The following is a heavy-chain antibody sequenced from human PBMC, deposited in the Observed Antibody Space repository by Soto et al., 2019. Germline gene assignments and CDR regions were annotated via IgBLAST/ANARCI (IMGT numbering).Heavy chain of an antibody. CDR2: IYYSGST. Sequence: SETLSLTCTVSGGSISSCGYYWSWIRQHPGKGLEWIGYIYYSGSTYYNPSLKSRVTISVDTSKNQFSLKLSSVTAADTAVYYCAGSSGYRLDAFDIWGQGTMVNVSS. D-gene: IGHD3-22*01. J-gene: IGHJ3*02. V-gene: IGHV4-31*03. CDR1: GGSISSCGYY. CDR3: AGSSGYRLDAFDI.